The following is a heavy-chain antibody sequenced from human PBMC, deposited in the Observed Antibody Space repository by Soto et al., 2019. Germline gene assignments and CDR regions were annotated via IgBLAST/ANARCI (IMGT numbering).Heavy chain of an antibody. CDR3: ARGRQELRFLEWLPLGNYYYGMDV. D-gene: IGHD3-3*01. J-gene: IGHJ6*02. CDR1: GGSISSYY. V-gene: IGHV4-59*01. Sequence: SETLSLTCTVSGGSISSYYWSWIRQPPGKGLEWIGYIYYSGSTNYNPSLKSRVTISVDTSKNQFSLNLSSVTAADTAVYYCARGRQELRFLEWLPLGNYYYGMDVWGQGTTVTVSS. CDR2: IYYSGST.